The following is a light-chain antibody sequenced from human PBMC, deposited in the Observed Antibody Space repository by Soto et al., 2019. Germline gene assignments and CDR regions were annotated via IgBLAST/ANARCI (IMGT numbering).Light chain of an antibody. Sequence: QSVLTQPPSVSATPGQKVTISCSGSSSNFGSNSVSWYQQLPGTAPKLLVYETNRRPSGIPDRLSGSKSGTSATLGITGLQTGDEADYYCATWDRSLSVGVFGTGTKVTVL. V-gene: IGLV1-51*02. CDR1: SSNFGSNS. J-gene: IGLJ1*01. CDR2: ETN. CDR3: ATWDRSLSVGV.